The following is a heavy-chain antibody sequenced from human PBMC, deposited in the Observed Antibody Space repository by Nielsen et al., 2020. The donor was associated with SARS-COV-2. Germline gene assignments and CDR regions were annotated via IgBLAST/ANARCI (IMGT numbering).Heavy chain of an antibody. CDR2: IWYDGSNK. J-gene: IGHJ6*03. Sequence: GESLKISCAASGFTFSSYGMHWVRQAPGKGLEWVAVIWYDGSNKYYADSVKGRFTISRDNSKNTLYLQMNSLRAEDTAVYYCAKDTSGDYWSFYYYMDVWGKGTTVTVSS. CDR3: AKDTSGDYWSFYYYMDV. V-gene: IGHV3-30*02. CDR1: GFTFSSYG. D-gene: IGHD4-17*01.